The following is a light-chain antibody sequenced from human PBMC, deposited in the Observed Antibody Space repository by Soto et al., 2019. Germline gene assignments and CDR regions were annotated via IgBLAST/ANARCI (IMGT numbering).Light chain of an antibody. V-gene: IGKV1-39*01. J-gene: IGKJ1*01. CDR1: QSISSY. Sequence: DIQMTQSPSSLSASVGDRVTITCRASQSISSYLNWYQQKPGKAPKLLIYAASSLQSGAPSRFSGSGSGADFTLTFSSLQPEDLATYYCQQYSSYWTFAQGTKVDIK. CDR3: QQYSSYWT. CDR2: AAS.